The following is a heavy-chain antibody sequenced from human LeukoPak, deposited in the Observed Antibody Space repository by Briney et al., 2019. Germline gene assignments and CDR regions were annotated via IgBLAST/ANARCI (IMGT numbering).Heavy chain of an antibody. CDR3: TPDFGVFRSDFWSGYYRFDY. V-gene: IGHV3-15*01. CDR2: IKSKTDGGTT. Sequence: GGSLRLSCAASGFTFSNAWMSWVRQAPGKGLELVGRIKSKTDGGTTDYAAPVKGRFTISRDDSKNTLYLQMNSLKTEDTAVYYCTPDFGVFRSDFWSGYYRFDYWGQGTLVTVSS. D-gene: IGHD3-3*01. J-gene: IGHJ4*02. CDR1: GFTFSNAW.